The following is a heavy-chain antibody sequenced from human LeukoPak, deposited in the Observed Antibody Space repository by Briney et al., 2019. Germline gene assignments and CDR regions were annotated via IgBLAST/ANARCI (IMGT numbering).Heavy chain of an antibody. D-gene: IGHD3-22*01. Sequence: GGSLRLPCAASGFTFSTYWMHWVRQAPGKGLVWVSRIHGDGISTTYADSVKGRFTISRDNAKNMLYLQMNSLRAEDTAVYYCARHESTGYGHYWGQGTLVTVSS. CDR1: GFTFSTYW. CDR3: ARHESTGYGHY. V-gene: IGHV3-74*01. J-gene: IGHJ4*02. CDR2: IHGDGIST.